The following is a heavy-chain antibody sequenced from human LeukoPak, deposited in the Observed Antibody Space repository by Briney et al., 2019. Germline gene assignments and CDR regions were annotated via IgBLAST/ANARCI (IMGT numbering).Heavy chain of an antibody. J-gene: IGHJ4*02. CDR3: ARFCSGGSCYSEDY. V-gene: IGHV3-21*01. Sequence: GGSLRLSCAASGFTVSSNYMSWVRQAPGKGLEWVSSISSSSSYIYYADSVKGRFTISRDNAKNSLYLQMNSLRAEDTAVYYCARFCSGGSCYSEDYWGQGTLVTVSS. CDR1: GFTVSSNY. D-gene: IGHD2-15*01. CDR2: ISSSSSYI.